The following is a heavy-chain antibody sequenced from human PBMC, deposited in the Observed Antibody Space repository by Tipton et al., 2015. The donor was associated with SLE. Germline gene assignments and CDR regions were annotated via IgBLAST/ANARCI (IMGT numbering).Heavy chain of an antibody. CDR2: IYYSGNT. Sequence: LTCTVSGGSISSSSYFWGWIRQPPGKGLEWIGSIYYSGNTYYNPSLKSRVTISVDTSKNQFSLKLSSVTAADTAVYYCASDGVWNPIWGQGTMVTVSS. V-gene: IGHV4-39*07. D-gene: IGHD1-1*01. J-gene: IGHJ3*02. CDR1: GGSISSSSYF. CDR3: ASDGVWNPI.